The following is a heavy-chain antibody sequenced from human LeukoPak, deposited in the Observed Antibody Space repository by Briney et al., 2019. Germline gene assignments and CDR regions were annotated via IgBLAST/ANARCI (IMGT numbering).Heavy chain of an antibody. Sequence: PSETLSLTCTVSGGSISSYYWSWIRQPPGKGLEWIGYIYYSGSTNYNPSLKSRVTISVDTSKNQFSLKLSSVTAADTAVYYYAGTVWWLVHYYYYGMDVWGQGTTVTVSS. CDR1: GGSISSYY. V-gene: IGHV4-59*01. J-gene: IGHJ6*02. CDR3: AGTVWWLVHYYYYGMDV. D-gene: IGHD6-19*01. CDR2: IYYSGST.